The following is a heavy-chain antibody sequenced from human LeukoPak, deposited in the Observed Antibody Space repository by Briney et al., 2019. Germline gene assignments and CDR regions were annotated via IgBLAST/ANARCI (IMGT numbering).Heavy chain of an antibody. CDR3: ARTTYYYDPFDP. CDR2: INPNSGGT. Sequence: ASVKVSCKASGYTFTGYYMHWVRQAPGQGLEGMGWINPNSGGTNYAQKFQGRVTMTRDTSISTAYMELSRLRSDDTAVYYCARTTYYYDPFDPWGQGTLVTVSS. J-gene: IGHJ5*02. D-gene: IGHD3-22*01. CDR1: GYTFTGYY. V-gene: IGHV1-2*02.